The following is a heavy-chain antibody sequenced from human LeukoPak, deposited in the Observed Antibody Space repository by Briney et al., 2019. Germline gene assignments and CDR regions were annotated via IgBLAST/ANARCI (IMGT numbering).Heavy chain of an antibody. V-gene: IGHV3-23*01. CDR2: ISGSGGTT. J-gene: IGHJ4*02. CDR1: GFTFSHYG. CDR3: AKTNGYYSD. D-gene: IGHD3-22*01. Sequence: PGGSLRLSCAASGFTFSHYGMNWVRQAPGKGLEWVSGISGSGGTTYYADSVKGRFTISRDNSKNSLSLQVSSLRAEGTAVYYCAKTNGYYSDWGQGTLVTVSS.